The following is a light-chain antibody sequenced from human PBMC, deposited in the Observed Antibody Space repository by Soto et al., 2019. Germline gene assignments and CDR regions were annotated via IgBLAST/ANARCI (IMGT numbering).Light chain of an antibody. J-gene: IGLJ2*01. CDR1: SSDVGDYNY. CDR3: SSFAASGSLL. CDR2: EVS. V-gene: IGLV2-8*01. Sequence: QSVLTQPPSASGSLGQSVTIPCTGTSSDVGDYNYVSWYQQHPGKVPKLMIYEVSKRPSGVPDRFSGSKSGNTASLTVSGVQAEDEADYYCSSFAASGSLLFGGGTKLTVL.